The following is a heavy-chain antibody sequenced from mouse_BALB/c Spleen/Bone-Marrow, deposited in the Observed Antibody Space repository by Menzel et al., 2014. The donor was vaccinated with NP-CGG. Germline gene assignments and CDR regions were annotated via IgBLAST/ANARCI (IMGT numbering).Heavy chain of an antibody. J-gene: IGHJ2*01. CDR1: GFTFSNYW. CDR2: IRLKSNNYAT. V-gene: IGHV6-6*02. Sequence: EVQLQQSGGGLVQPGGSMKLSCVASGFTFSNYWMNWVRQSPEKGLEWVAEIRLKSNNYATHYAESVKGRFTISRDDSKSSVYLQMNNLRAEGTGIYYCTRQPYYGYFDYWGQGTTLTVSS. CDR3: TRQPYYGYFDY. D-gene: IGHD1-1*01.